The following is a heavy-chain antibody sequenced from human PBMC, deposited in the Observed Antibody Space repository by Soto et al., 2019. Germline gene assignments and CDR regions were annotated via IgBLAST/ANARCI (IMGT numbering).Heavy chain of an antibody. CDR2: IIPILGIA. Sequence: SVKVSCKASGGTFSSYAISWGRQAPGKGFEWMGRIIPILGIANYAQKFQGRVTITADKSTSTAYMELSSLRSEDTAVYYCARVPYYYDSSGYPEIDPWGQGTLVTVSS. CDR1: GGTFSSYA. V-gene: IGHV1-69*04. CDR3: ARVPYYYDSSGYPEIDP. D-gene: IGHD3-22*01. J-gene: IGHJ5*02.